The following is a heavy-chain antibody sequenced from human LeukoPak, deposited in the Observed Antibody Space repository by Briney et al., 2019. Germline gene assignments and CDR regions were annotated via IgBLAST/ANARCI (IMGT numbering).Heavy chain of an antibody. CDR1: GGSISSGSYY. CDR2: IYTSGST. Sequence: SETLSLTCTVSGGSISSGSYYWSWIRQPAGKGLEWIGRIYTSGSTNYNPSLKSRVTISVDTSKNQFSLKLSSVTAADTAVYYCARENYDSWSGYFLGGSIDPWGQGTLVTVPS. J-gene: IGHJ5*02. D-gene: IGHD3-3*01. V-gene: IGHV4-61*02. CDR3: ARENYDSWSGYFLGGSIDP.